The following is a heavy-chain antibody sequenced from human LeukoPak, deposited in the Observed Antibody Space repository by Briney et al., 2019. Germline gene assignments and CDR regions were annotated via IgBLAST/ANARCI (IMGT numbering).Heavy chain of an antibody. CDR3: AKSLPYYGSGRNWFDP. CDR2: VTGNGDNT. V-gene: IGHV3-23*01. D-gene: IGHD3-10*01. Sequence: PGGSLTLSCAASGFTFSSYVMNWVRQAPGKGLEWVSSVTGNGDNTNYADSVKGRFTISRDNSKNTLYLQMNSLRAEDTAVYYCAKSLPYYGSGRNWFDPWGQGTLVTVSS. CDR1: GFTFSSYV. J-gene: IGHJ5*02.